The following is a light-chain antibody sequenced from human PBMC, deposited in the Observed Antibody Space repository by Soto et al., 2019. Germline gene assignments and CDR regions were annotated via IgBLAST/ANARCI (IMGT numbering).Light chain of an antibody. CDR1: QSVRTN. V-gene: IGKV3-11*01. CDR2: GAS. CDR3: QQRSNWGFT. J-gene: IGKJ3*01. Sequence: EIVMTQYPDTLSVSPGETVTLSCRARQSVRTNLAWYQHKPGQSPRLLIYGASNRASGFPARFSGSGSGTEFTLTISSLEPEDFAVYYCQQRSNWGFTFGPGTRWIS.